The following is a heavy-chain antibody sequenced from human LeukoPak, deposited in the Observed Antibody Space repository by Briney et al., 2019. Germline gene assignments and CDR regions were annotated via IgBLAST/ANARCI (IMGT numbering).Heavy chain of an antibody. V-gene: IGHV3-9*01. CDR3: ARDLGGYSYGYVPIDLDY. CDR1: GFTFDDYA. Sequence: PGGSLRLSCAASGFTFDDYAMHWVRQAPGKGLEWVSGISWNSGSIGYADSVKGRFTISRDNSKNTLHLQMNSLRAEDTAVYYCARDLGGYSYGYVPIDLDYWGQGTLVTVSS. CDR2: ISWNSGSI. J-gene: IGHJ4*02. D-gene: IGHD5-18*01.